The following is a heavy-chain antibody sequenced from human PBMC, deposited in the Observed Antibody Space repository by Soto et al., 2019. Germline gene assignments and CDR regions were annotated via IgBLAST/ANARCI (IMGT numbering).Heavy chain of an antibody. J-gene: IGHJ6*02. CDR2: IYYSGST. V-gene: IGHV4-59*01. CDR1: GGSISSYY. Sequence: PSETLSLTCTVSGGSISSYYWSWIRQPPGKGLEWIGYIYYSGSTNYNPSLKSRVTISVDTSKNQFSLKLSSVTAADTAVYYCARARASYYYGMDVWGQGTTVTVSS. CDR3: ARARASYYYGMDV.